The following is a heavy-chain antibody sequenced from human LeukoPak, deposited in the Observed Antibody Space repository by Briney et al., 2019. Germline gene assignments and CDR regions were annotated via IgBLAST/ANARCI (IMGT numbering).Heavy chain of an antibody. CDR1: GFTFSSYW. J-gene: IGHJ4*02. V-gene: IGHV3-74*01. Sequence: GGSLRLSCAASGFTFSSYWMHWVRQAPGKGLVWVSRINSDGSSTSYADSVKGRFTISRDNAKNTLYLQMNSLRAEDTAVYYCARIIAVAAWDYWGQGTLVTVSS. D-gene: IGHD6-19*01. CDR2: INSDGSST. CDR3: ARIIAVAAWDY.